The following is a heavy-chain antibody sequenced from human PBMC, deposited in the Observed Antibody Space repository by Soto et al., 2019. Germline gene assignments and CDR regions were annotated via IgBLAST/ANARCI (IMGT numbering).Heavy chain of an antibody. CDR1: GGSISSSNW. CDR2: IYHSGST. V-gene: IGHV4-4*02. CDR3: AREVRYSSSWYRLGFDP. J-gene: IGHJ5*02. D-gene: IGHD6-13*01. Sequence: PSETLSLTCAVSGGSISSSNWWSWVRQPPGKGLEWIGEIYHSGSTNYNPSLKSRVTISVDKSKNQFSLKLSSVTAADTAVYYCAREVRYSSSWYRLGFDPWGQGTLVTVSS.